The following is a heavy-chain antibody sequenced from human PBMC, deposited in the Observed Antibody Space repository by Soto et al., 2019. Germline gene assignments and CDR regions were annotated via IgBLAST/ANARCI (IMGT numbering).Heavy chain of an antibody. J-gene: IGHJ3*02. CDR1: GFTFSSYG. D-gene: IGHD2-8*01. CDR3: ASSGYYPPQPHAFDM. Sequence: PGGSLRLSCAASGFTFSSYGMHWVRQAPGKGLEWVAVIWYDGSNKYYADSVKGRFTISRDNSKNTLYLQMNSLRAEDTAVYYCASSGYYPPQPHAFDMWGKGKMLTV. V-gene: IGHV3-33*01. CDR2: IWYDGSNK.